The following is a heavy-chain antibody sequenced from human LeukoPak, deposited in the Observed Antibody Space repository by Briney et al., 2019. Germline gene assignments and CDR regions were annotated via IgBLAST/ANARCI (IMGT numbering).Heavy chain of an antibody. D-gene: IGHD3-22*01. CDR2: ISYDGTSK. Sequence: GRSLRLSCAASGFTFSTYGMHWVRQAPGKGLEWVAVISYDGTSKYYADSVKGRFTISRDNSKNTLFLQMNSLRPEDTAVYYCAKDRSRSKTYYYDSSGLTPFDYWGQGTLVTVSS. J-gene: IGHJ4*02. CDR1: GFTFSTYG. V-gene: IGHV3-30*18. CDR3: AKDRSRSKTYYYDSSGLTPFDY.